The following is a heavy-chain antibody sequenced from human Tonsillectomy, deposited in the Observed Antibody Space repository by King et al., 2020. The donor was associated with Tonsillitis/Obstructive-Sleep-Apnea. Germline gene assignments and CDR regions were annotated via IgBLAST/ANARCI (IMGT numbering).Heavy chain of an antibody. CDR3: AKDLEGAIPWFDP. Sequence: QLVQSGGGVVQPGRSLRLSCAASGFTFSSYGMHWVRQAPGKGLEWVALISYDGRNKYYADSVKGRFTISRDNSKNTLYLQMNSLRGEDTAVYYCAKDLEGAIPWFDPWGQGTLVSVSS. CDR2: ISYDGRNK. J-gene: IGHJ5*02. CDR1: GFTFSSYG. D-gene: IGHD1-26*01. V-gene: IGHV3-30*18.